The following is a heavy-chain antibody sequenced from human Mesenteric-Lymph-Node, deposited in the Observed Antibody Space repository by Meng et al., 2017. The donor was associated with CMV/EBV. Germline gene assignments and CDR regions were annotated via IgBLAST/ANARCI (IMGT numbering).Heavy chain of an antibody. CDR1: GFTFGSYA. CDR3: ARGPSSRDPYYNYGMDV. D-gene: IGHD6-13*01. J-gene: IGHJ6*02. Sequence: GESLKISCGASGFTFGSYAMTWVRQAPGKRLELLSLIFSGGSTFYADSVKGRFTVSRDNSENTLYLQMNSLRAEDTAIYYCARGPSSRDPYYNYGMDVWGQGTTVTVSS. V-gene: IGHV3-23*03. CDR2: IFSGGST.